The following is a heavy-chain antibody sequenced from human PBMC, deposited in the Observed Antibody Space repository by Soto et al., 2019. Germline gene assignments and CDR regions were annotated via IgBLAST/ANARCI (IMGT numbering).Heavy chain of an antibody. D-gene: IGHD1-1*01. Sequence: ASVKISCKASGGTFSSSSIIWVRQAPGQGLEWVGGIIPMFGTANYAVKVEDRVTITADESSRTVDMELRRLRSYDTAVYYCASPQSGTTVGYYYGMDVWGQGTTVTVSS. V-gene: IGHV1-69*13. J-gene: IGHJ6*02. CDR1: GGTFSSSS. CDR2: IIPMFGTA. CDR3: ASPQSGTTVGYYYGMDV.